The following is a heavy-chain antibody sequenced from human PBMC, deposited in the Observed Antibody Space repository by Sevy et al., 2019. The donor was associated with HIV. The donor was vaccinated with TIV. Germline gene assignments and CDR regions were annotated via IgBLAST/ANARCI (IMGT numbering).Heavy chain of an antibody. D-gene: IGHD1-7*01. CDR3: AITGTSGRDAFDI. CDR1: GGTFSSYA. Sequence: ASVKVSCKASGGTFSSYAISWARQAPGRGLEWMGGIIPIFGTANYAQKFQGRVTITADKSTSTAYMELSSLRSEDTAVYYCAITGTSGRDAFDIWGQGTMVTVSS. V-gene: IGHV1-69*06. J-gene: IGHJ3*02. CDR2: IIPIFGTA.